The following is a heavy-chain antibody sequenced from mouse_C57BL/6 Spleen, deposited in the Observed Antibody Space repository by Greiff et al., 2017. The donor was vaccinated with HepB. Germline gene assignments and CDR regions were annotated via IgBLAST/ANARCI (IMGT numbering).Heavy chain of an antibody. CDR1: GYTFTSYW. V-gene: IGHV1-64*01. J-gene: IGHJ1*03. D-gene: IGHD1-1*01. CDR3: ARSEFYYYGTVGGDWYFDV. Sequence: QVQLQQPGAELVKPGASVKLSCKASGYTFTSYWMHWVKQRPGQGLEWIGMIHPNSGSTNYNEKFKSKATLTVDKSSSTAYMQLSSLTSEDSAVYYCARSEFYYYGTVGGDWYFDVWGTGTTVTVSS. CDR2: IHPNSGST.